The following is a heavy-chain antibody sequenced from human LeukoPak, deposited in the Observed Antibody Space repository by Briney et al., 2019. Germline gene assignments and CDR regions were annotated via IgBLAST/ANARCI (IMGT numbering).Heavy chain of an antibody. CDR2: INPNGGGT. CDR1: GYTFTNYA. D-gene: IGHD4-17*01. CDR3: ARDSNGGDYLYYYYYYMDV. V-gene: IGHV1-2*02. J-gene: IGHJ6*03. Sequence: ASVKVSFKSSGYTFTNYAMHWVRQAPGQRLEWMGWINPNGGGTNYAQKSQGRVTMTRDTSISTAYMELSRLRSDDTAVYYCARDSNGGDYLYYYYYYMDVWGKGTTVTVSS.